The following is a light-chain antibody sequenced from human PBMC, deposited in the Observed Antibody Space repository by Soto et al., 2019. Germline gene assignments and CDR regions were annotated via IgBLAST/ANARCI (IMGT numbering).Light chain of an antibody. V-gene: IGKV3-20*01. Sequence: IRLSQSACALSLSPGERATLSCRASQSVSSNYFAWYQQRPGQAPRLLIYGISSRATGIPDRFSGSGSGTDFTLTISRLEPEDFAVYYCEQYGSSPRTFGQGTKVDIK. CDR2: GIS. CDR1: QSVSSNY. CDR3: EQYGSSPRT. J-gene: IGKJ1*01.